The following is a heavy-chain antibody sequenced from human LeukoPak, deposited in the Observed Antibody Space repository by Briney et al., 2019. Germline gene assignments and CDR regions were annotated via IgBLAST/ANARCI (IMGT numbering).Heavy chain of an antibody. CDR3: ARDRVWTVLY. J-gene: IGHJ4*02. D-gene: IGHD6-13*01. CDR2: VNQDGGEK. V-gene: IGHV3-7*01. CDR1: GFTFSNYW. Sequence: GGSLRLSCAASGFTFSNYWMSWVRQAPGKGLEWVANVNQDGGEKYFVDSAKGRFTISRDNAKNSLYLQMNSLRAEDTAVYFCARDRVWTVLYWGQGTLVTVSS.